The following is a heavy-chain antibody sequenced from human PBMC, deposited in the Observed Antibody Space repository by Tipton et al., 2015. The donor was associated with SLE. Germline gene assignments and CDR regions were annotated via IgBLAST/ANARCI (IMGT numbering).Heavy chain of an antibody. J-gene: IGHJ4*02. CDR2: IRSKANRYAT. Sequence: SLRLSCAASGFTLSASAMHWVRQASGKGLEWVGRIRSKANRYATGYSASVKGRFTISRDDSNNTAFLQMNNLKMEDTAVYYCAREPLVDATSTVFDYWGQGALVTGSS. D-gene: IGHD2-15*01. V-gene: IGHV3-73*01. CDR3: AREPLVDATSTVFDY. CDR1: GFTLSASA.